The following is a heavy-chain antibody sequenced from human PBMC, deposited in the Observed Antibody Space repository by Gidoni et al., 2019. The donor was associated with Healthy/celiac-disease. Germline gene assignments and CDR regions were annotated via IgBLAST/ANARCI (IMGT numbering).Heavy chain of an antibody. CDR2: IYYSGST. CDR3: ARPGATIRLWYFDL. V-gene: IGHV4-39*01. D-gene: IGHD1-26*01. J-gene: IGHJ2*01. CDR1: GGSISSSSYY. Sequence: QLQLQESGPGLVTLSETLSLTCTVSGGSISSSSYYWGWIRQPPGKGLEWIGSIYYSGSTYYNPSLKSRVTISVDTSKNQFSLKLSSVTAADTAVYYCARPGATIRLWYFDLWGRGTLVTVSS.